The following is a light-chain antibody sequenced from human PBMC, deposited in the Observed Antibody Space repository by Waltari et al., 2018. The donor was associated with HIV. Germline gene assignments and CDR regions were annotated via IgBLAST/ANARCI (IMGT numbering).Light chain of an antibody. CDR2: DDS. CDR1: HLATQS. V-gene: IGLV3-21*02. Sequence: SYVLTQPSSVSVAPGQPARFSWGGIHLATQSVHWYQQRPGQAPVVVVYDDSDRPSGIPDRFSVSNAGNTATLTINRVEAGDEADYYCQVWDSSSDLNVVFGGGTKLTVL. J-gene: IGLJ2*01. CDR3: QVWDSSSDLNVV.